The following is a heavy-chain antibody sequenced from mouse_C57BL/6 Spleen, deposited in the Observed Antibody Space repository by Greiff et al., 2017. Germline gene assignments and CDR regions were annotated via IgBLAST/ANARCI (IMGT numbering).Heavy chain of an antibody. Sequence: LQESGPELVKPGASVKISCKASGYAFSSSWMNWVKQRPGKGLEWIGRIYPGDGDTNYNGKFKGKATLTADKSSSTAYMQLSSLTSEDSAVYFCAGEDNGDAMDYWGQGTSDTVSS. CDR3: AGEDNGDAMDY. V-gene: IGHV1-82*01. CDR2: IYPGDGDT. J-gene: IGHJ4*01. D-gene: IGHD1-2*01. CDR1: GYAFSSSW.